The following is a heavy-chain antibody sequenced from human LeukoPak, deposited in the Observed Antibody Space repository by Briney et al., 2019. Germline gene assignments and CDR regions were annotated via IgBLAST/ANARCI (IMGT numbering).Heavy chain of an antibody. J-gene: IGHJ3*02. CDR3: ARDTYYYDSSDPGAFDI. V-gene: IGHV5-51*01. D-gene: IGHD3-22*01. CDR2: IYPGDSDT. Sequence: GESLKISCKGSGYSFTSYWIGWVRQVPGKGLEWMGIIYPGDSDTRYSPSFQGQVTISADKSISTAYLQWSSLKASDTAMYYCARDTYYYDSSDPGAFDIWGQGTMVTVSS. CDR1: GYSFTSYW.